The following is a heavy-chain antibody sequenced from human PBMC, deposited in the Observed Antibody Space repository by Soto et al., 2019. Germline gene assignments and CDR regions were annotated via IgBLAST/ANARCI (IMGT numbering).Heavy chain of an antibody. Sequence: SETLSLTCTVSGGSISSGGYYWSWIRQHPGKGLEWIGYIYYSGSTYYNPSLKSRVTISVDTSKNQFSLKLSSVTAADTAVYYCARGHYYDSSGYYVNLSYFDYWGQGTLVTVSS. CDR3: ARGHYYDSSGYYVNLSYFDY. J-gene: IGHJ4*02. V-gene: IGHV4-31*03. D-gene: IGHD3-22*01. CDR2: IYYSGST. CDR1: GGSISSGGYY.